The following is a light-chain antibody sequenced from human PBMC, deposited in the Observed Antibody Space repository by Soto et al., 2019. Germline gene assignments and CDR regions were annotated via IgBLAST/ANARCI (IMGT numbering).Light chain of an antibody. Sequence: QSALTQPPSVSGSPGQSVTISCTGTSSDVGSYNRVSWYQQPPGTAPKLMIYQVSNRPSGVPDRFSRSKSGNSASLTISGLQAEDEPHYYCSLYTSSSTYVFGTGTTV. CDR3: SLYTSSSTYV. CDR2: QVS. CDR1: SSDVGSYNR. V-gene: IGLV2-18*01. J-gene: IGLJ1*01.